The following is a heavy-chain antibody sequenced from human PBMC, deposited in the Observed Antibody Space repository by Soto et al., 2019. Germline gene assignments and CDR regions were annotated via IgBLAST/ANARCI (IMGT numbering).Heavy chain of an antibody. D-gene: IGHD6-13*01. CDR3: ANGETYSTEAEGYFDY. CDR1: GFTFSSYA. V-gene: IGHV3-23*01. Sequence: PGGSLRLSCAASGFTFSSYAMSWVRQAPGKGLEWVSAISGSGGSTYYADSVKGRFTISRDNSKNTLYLQMNSLRAEDTAVYYCANGETYSTEAEGYFDYWGQGTLVTVSS. J-gene: IGHJ4*02. CDR2: ISGSGGST.